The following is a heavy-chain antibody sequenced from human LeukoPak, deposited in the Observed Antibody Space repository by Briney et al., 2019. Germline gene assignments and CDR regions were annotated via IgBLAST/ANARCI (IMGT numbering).Heavy chain of an antibody. CDR2: IKQDGSEK. CDR3: ARQNYYGSSGYYYSGFDY. Sequence: PGGSLRLSCAASGFTFSSYWMSWVRQAPGKGLEWVANIKQDGSEKYYVDSVKGRFTISRDNAKNSLYLQMNSLRAEDTAVYYCARQNYYGSSGYYYSGFDYWGQGTLVTVSS. V-gene: IGHV3-7*01. CDR1: GFTFSSYW. J-gene: IGHJ4*02. D-gene: IGHD3-22*01.